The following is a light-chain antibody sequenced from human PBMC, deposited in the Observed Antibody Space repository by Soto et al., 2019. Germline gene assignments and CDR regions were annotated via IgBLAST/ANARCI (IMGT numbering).Light chain of an antibody. J-gene: IGKJ1*01. CDR2: WAS. CDR1: QSVLYSSNNKNY. CDR3: QQYSSTPPT. Sequence: DIVMTQSPDSLAVSLGERATINCKSSQSVLYSSNNKNYLAWYQQKPGQPPTLLIYWASTRESGVPDRFSGSGSGTDFTLTISSLQAEDVAVYYCQQYSSTPPTFGQGTKVEIK. V-gene: IGKV4-1*01.